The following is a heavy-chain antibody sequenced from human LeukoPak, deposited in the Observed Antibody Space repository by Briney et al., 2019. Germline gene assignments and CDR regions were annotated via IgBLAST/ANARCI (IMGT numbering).Heavy chain of an antibody. V-gene: IGHV1-2*02. CDR1: GYTFTGYY. CDR2: INPNSGGT. J-gene: IGHJ5*02. Sequence: ASVKVSCKASGYTFTGYYMHWVRQAPGQGLEWMGWINPNSGGTNYAQKFQGRVTMRRDTSISTAYMELSRLRSDDTAVYYCARDGVVVVAATRIPVGWFDPWGQGTLVTVSS. CDR3: ARDGVVVVAATRIPVGWFDP. D-gene: IGHD2-15*01.